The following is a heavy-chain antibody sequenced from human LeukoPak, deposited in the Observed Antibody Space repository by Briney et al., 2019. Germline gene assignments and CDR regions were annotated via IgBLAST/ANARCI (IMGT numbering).Heavy chain of an antibody. CDR3: ARRSGWA. J-gene: IGHJ5*02. V-gene: IGHV4-39*01. CDR1: GGSIRSSSYY. CDR2: IDYSGST. D-gene: IGHD6-19*01. Sequence: SETLSLTCTVSGGSIRSSSYYWGWIRQPPGKGLEWIGSIDYSGSTYYNPSLKTRATISVDTSNNPFSLKLSSVTAADTAVYYCARRSGWAWGQGTLVTVSS.